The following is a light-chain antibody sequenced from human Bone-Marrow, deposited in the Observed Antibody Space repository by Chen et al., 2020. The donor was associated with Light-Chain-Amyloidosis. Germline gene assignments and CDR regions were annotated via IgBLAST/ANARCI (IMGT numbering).Light chain of an antibody. Sequence: QSALTQPASVSGSPGQSITISCTGTSSDVGSYNLVSGYQQHPGKAPKLMIYEDIKRPSGVSNRFSGSKSGNTASLTISGLQAEDEADYYCCSYAGSSTPWVFGGGTKLTVL. CDR3: CSYAGSSTPWV. CDR1: SSDVGSYNL. V-gene: IGLV2-23*01. CDR2: EDI. J-gene: IGLJ3*02.